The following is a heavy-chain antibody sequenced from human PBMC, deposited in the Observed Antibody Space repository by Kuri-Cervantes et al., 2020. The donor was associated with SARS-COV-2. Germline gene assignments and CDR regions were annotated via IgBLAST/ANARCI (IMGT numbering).Heavy chain of an antibody. CDR2: IIPIFGTA. D-gene: IGHD1-26*01. J-gene: IGHJ3*02. CDR3: AAPHHLGIVEAMGAFDI. V-gene: IGHV1-69*01. Sequence: KISCKASGGTFSSYAISWVRQAPGQGLEWMGGIIPIFGTANYAQKFQGRVTITADESTSTAYMELRSLRSEDTAGYYCAAPHHLGIVEAMGAFDIWGQGTMVTVSS. CDR1: GGTFSSYA.